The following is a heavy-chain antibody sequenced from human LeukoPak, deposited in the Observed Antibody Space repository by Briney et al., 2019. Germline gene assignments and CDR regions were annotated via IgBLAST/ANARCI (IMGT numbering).Heavy chain of an antibody. CDR2: IRFGGSNK. J-gene: IGHJ4*02. V-gene: IGHV3-30*02. Sequence: GGSLRLSCAASGFTFSSYGMHWVRQAPGKGLEWVSFIRFGGSNKFYADSVKGRFTISRDNSKNTVYLQMNSLRVEYTAVYYCSKGKPGYCSSTICYAVDWGQGTLVTVSS. CDR1: GFTFSSYG. D-gene: IGHD2-2*03. CDR3: SKGKPGYCSSTICYAVD.